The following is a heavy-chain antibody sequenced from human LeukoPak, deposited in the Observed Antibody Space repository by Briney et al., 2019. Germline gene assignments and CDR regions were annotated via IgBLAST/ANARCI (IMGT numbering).Heavy chain of an antibody. V-gene: IGHV4-59*01. CDR3: AREASGAGTIDY. CDR1: GGSISSYY. D-gene: IGHD6-19*01. J-gene: IGHJ4*02. CDR2: IYYSGST. Sequence: PSETLSLTCFVSGGSISSYYWSWIRQPPGKGLEWIGYIYYSGSTNYNPSLKSRVTISVDTSKNQFSLKLSSVTAADTAVYYCAREASGAGTIDYWGQGTLVTVSS.